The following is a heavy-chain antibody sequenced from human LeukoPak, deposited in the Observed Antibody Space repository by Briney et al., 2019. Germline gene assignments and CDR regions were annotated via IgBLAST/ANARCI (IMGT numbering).Heavy chain of an antibody. J-gene: IGHJ4*02. CDR1: GGSLSSYY. Sequence: PSETLSLTCTVSGGSLSSYYWSWIRQPPGKGLEWIGYIYYSGSTNYNPSLKSRVTISVDTSKNQFSLKLSSVTAADTAVYYCARHKPGDQYFDYWGQGTLVTVSS. V-gene: IGHV4-59*08. D-gene: IGHD1-1*01. CDR3: ARHKPGDQYFDY. CDR2: IYYSGST.